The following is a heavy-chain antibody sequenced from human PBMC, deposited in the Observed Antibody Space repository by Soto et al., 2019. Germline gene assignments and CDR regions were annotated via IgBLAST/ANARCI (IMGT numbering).Heavy chain of an antibody. CDR2: IYYSGST. CDR1: GGSISSSSYY. D-gene: IGHD2-2*02. J-gene: IGHJ5*01. V-gene: IGHV4-39*01. CDR3: ARSSGFFAISLLDT. Sequence: SETLSLTCTVSGGSISSSSYYWGWIRQPPGKGLEWIGSIYYSGSTYYNPSLKSRVTISVDTSKNQFSLKLSSVTAADTAVYYCARSSGFFAISLLDTWGQGALVT.